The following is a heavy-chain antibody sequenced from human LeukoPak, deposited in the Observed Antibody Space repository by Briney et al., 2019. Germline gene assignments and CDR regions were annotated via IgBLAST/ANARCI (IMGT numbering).Heavy chain of an antibody. CDR1: GFTFSSYS. CDR3: ARDPVLPCSSTSCPRDYYYYGMDV. D-gene: IGHD2-2*01. CDR2: ISSSSSYI. Sequence: GGSLRLSCAASGFTFSSYSMNWVRQAPGKGLEWVSSISSSSSYIYYADSVKGRFTISRDNSKNTLYLQMNSLRAEDTAVYYCARDPVLPCSSTSCPRDYYYYGMDVWGQGTTVTVSS. V-gene: IGHV3-21*04. J-gene: IGHJ6*02.